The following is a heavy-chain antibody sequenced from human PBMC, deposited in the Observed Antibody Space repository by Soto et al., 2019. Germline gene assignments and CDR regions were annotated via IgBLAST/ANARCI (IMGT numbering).Heavy chain of an antibody. V-gene: IGHV1-69*05. D-gene: IGHD6-13*01. J-gene: IGHJ4*02. CDR2: IIPIFGTA. CDR1: GGTFSSYA. CDR3: ARDVVDSSSWIDY. Sequence: SVKVSCKASGGTFSSYAISWVRQAPGQGLEWMGGIIPIFGTANYAQKLQGRVTMTTDTSTSTAYMELRSLRSDDTAVYYCARDVVDSSSWIDYWGQGTLVTVSS.